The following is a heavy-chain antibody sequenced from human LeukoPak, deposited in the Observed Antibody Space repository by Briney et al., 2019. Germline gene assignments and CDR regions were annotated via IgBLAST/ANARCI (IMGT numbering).Heavy chain of an antibody. CDR1: GFSSYS. CDR2: ISSGSDYI. D-gene: IGHD3-16*01. J-gene: IGHJ4*02. Sequence: GGSLRLSCAASGFSSYSLNWVRQAPGKGLEWVSSISSGSDYIYYADSVKGRFTISRDNAKNSLYLQMNSLRAEDTAIYYCARDPWGTHAYWGQGTLVTGSS. V-gene: IGHV3-21*01. CDR3: ARDPWGTHAY.